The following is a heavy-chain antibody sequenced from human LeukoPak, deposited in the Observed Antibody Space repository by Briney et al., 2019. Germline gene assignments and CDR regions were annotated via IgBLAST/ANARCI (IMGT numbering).Heavy chain of an antibody. J-gene: IGHJ4*02. Sequence: AGGSLRLSCAASGFTFSSYAMSWVRQAPGKGLEWVSVMSGSGGSTYYADSVKGRFTISRDNSKNTLYLQLNSLRADDTAVYYCAKLQAGYFDSSGYHFDYWGQGTLVTVSS. CDR3: AKLQAGYFDSSGYHFDY. CDR2: MSGSGGST. V-gene: IGHV3-23*01. CDR1: GFTFSSYA. D-gene: IGHD3-22*01.